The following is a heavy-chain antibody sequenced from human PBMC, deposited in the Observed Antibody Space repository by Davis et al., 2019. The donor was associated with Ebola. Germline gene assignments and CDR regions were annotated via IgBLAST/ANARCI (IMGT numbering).Heavy chain of an antibody. D-gene: IGHD4-17*01. V-gene: IGHV4-39*01. J-gene: IGHJ4*02. CDR3: ARQPTVTTKRIDY. CDR2: IYYSGST. CDR1: GGSISSYY. Sequence: SETLSLTCTVSGGSISSYYWGWIRQPPGKGLEWIGSIYYSGSTYYNPSLKSRVTISVDTSKNQFSLKLSSVTAADTAVYYCARQPTVTTKRIDYWGQGTLVTVSS.